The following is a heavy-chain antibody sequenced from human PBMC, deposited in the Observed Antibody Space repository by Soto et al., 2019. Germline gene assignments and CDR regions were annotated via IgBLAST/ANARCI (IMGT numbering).Heavy chain of an antibody. Sequence: EVQLVESGGGLVQPGGSLRLSCAASGFTFSSYSMNWVRQAPGKGLEWVSYISSSSRTIYYADSVKGRFTISRDNAKNSLYLQMNSLRDEDTAVYYCASQGTNGVCYTPDYWGQGTLVTVSS. CDR3: ASQGTNGVCYTPDY. CDR2: ISSSSRTI. J-gene: IGHJ4*02. V-gene: IGHV3-48*02. CDR1: GFTFSSYS. D-gene: IGHD2-8*01.